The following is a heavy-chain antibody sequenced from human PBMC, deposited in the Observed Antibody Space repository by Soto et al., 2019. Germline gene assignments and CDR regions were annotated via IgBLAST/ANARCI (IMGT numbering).Heavy chain of an antibody. CDR3: ARDAVYYGSGSTDAFDI. D-gene: IGHD3-10*01. CDR1: GGTFSSYT. CDR2: IIPILGIA. Sequence: QVQLVQSGAEVKKPGSSVKVSCKASGGTFSSYTISWVRQAPGQGLEWMGRIIPILGIANYAQKFQGRVKITADKYTSTAYMELSSLRSEDTAVYYCARDAVYYGSGSTDAFDIWGQGTMVTVSS. J-gene: IGHJ3*02. V-gene: IGHV1-69*08.